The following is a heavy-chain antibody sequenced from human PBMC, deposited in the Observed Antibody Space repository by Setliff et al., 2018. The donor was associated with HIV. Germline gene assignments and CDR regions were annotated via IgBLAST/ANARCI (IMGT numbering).Heavy chain of an antibody. CDR2: INHSGST. CDR1: GGSFSGYY. J-gene: IGHJ6*03. D-gene: IGHD1-26*01. V-gene: IGHV4-34*01. CDR3: ARGRGSLPVLYYYYYYMDV. Sequence: LSLTCAVYGGSFSGYYWSWIRQSPGKGLEWIGEINHSGSTNYNPSLKSRVTISVDTSKNQFSLKLSSVTAADTAVYYCARGRGSLPVLYYYYYYMDVWGKGT.